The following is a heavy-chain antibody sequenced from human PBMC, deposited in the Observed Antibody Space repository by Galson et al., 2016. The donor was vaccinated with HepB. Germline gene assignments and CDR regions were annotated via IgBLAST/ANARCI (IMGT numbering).Heavy chain of an antibody. CDR3: AKQGVYCGGNCPREPEYYYYMDV. CDR2: LNVAGDTT. Sequence: SLRLSCAASGFTFSSYAMSWVRQAPGKGLEWVSALNVAGDTTYYADAVKGRFTISRDNSKNTLDLQMNSLRADDTAVYYCAKQGVYCGGNCPREPEYYYYMDVWGKGTTVTVSS. J-gene: IGHJ6*03. CDR1: GFTFSSYA. V-gene: IGHV3-23*01. D-gene: IGHD2-21*02.